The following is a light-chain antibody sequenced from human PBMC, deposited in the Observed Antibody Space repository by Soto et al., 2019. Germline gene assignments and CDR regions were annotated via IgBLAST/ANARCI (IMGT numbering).Light chain of an antibody. CDR3: SSYRSSTTFV. Sequence: QSALTQPASVSGSPGQSITISCNGSSSDVGAYNYVSWYQQYPGKAPKVIIFEVRKRPSGVSNRFSGSKSGDTASLTISGIQADDEADYYCSSYRSSTTFVFGTGTKLTVL. V-gene: IGLV2-14*01. CDR2: EVR. J-gene: IGLJ1*01. CDR1: SSDVGAYNY.